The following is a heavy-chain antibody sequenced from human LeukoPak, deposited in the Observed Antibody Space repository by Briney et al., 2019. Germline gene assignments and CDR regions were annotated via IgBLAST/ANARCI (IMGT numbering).Heavy chain of an antibody. CDR1: GGTFSSYA. J-gene: IGHJ4*02. D-gene: IGHD3-22*01. CDR2: IIPIFGTA. Sequence: SVKVSCKASGGTFSSYAISWVRQAPGQGLEWMGGIIPIFGTANYAQKFQGRVTITADESTSTAYMELSSLRSEDTAVYYCATQNAGFTMISYWGQGTLVTVSS. V-gene: IGHV1-69*13. CDR3: ATQNAGFTMISY.